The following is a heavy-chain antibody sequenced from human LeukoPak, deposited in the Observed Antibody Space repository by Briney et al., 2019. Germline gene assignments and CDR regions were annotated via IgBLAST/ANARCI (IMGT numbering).Heavy chain of an antibody. J-gene: IGHJ6*03. D-gene: IGHD6-13*01. CDR3: ARGRVSSSSWYSTYYYYFYMDV. V-gene: IGHV4-59*01. CDR2: IYDSGST. CDR1: GGSISSYF. Sequence: SETLSLTCTVSGGSISSYFWSWIRQPPGKGLEWIGYIYDSGSTNYNPSLASRVTISVDTSKNPFSLKLSSVTAADTAVYFCARGRVSSSSWYSTYYYYFYMDVWGKGTTVTVSS.